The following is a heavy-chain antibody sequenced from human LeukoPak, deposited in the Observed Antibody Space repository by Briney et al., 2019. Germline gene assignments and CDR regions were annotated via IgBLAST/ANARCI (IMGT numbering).Heavy chain of an antibody. CDR1: GFPFSSFG. V-gene: IGHV3-30*18. CDR3: AKDELSTGWYGNLDY. D-gene: IGHD6-19*01. CDR2: ISYDGSNK. Sequence: GGSLRLSCAASGFPFSSFGMHWVRQAPGKGLEWVAVISYDGSNKYYADSVKGRFTTSRDNSKNTLYLQMNSLRAEDTAVYYCAKDELSTGWYGNLDYWGQGTLVTVSS. J-gene: IGHJ4*02.